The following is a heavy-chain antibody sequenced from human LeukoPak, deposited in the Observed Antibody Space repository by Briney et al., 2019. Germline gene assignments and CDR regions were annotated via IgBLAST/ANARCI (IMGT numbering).Heavy chain of an antibody. J-gene: IGHJ3*02. CDR1: GGSVSSGSYY. D-gene: IGHD3-10*01. V-gene: IGHV4-61*01. CDR3: ARDSTMVRGVAGFDI. CDR2: IYYSGST. Sequence: SETLSLACTVSGGSVSSGSYYWSWIRQPPGKGLEWIGYIYYSGSTNYNPPLKSRVTISVDTSKNQFSLKLSSVTAADTAVYYCARDSTMVRGVAGFDIWGQGTMVTVSS.